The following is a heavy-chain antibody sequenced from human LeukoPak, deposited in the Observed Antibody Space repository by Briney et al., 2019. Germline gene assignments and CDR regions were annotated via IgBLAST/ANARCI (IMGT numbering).Heavy chain of an antibody. CDR3: ARSRGSSGYLNWFDP. D-gene: IGHD6-19*01. CDR2: INHSGRT. CDR1: GESFSGYY. J-gene: IGHJ5*02. Sequence: PSETLSLTFAVYGESFSGYYWSWIRQPPGKGLEWIGEINHSGRTNYNPSLKSRVTISVDTSKNQFSLKLSSVTAADTAVYYCARSRGSSGYLNWFDPWGQGTLVTVSS. V-gene: IGHV4-34*01.